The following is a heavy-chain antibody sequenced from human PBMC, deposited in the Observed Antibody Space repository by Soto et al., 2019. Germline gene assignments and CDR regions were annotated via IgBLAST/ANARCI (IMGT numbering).Heavy chain of an antibody. CDR3: ARVFSRCSSTSCPDTNWFDP. J-gene: IGHJ5*02. D-gene: IGHD2-2*01. Sequence: KQSQTLSLTCAISGDSVSSNSAAWNWIRQSPSRGLEWLGRTYYRSKWYNDYAVSVKSRITINPDTSKNQFSLQLNSVTPEDTAVYYCARVFSRCSSTSCPDTNWFDPWGQGTLVTVSS. CDR1: GDSVSSNSAA. V-gene: IGHV6-1*01. CDR2: TYYRSKWYN.